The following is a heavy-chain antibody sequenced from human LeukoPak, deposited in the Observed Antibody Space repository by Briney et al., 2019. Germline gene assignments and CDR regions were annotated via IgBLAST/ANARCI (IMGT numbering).Heavy chain of an antibody. Sequence: GASLQISSKGSGSSFTSYWIGWVRQMPGKGLEWMGIIYPGDSDTRYSPSFQGQVTISADKSISTAYLQWSSLKASDTAMYYCARLLGETPRWFDPWGQGTLVTVSS. V-gene: IGHV5-51*01. J-gene: IGHJ5*02. CDR1: GSSFTSYW. CDR3: ARLLGETPRWFDP. CDR2: IYPGDSDT. D-gene: IGHD3-16*01.